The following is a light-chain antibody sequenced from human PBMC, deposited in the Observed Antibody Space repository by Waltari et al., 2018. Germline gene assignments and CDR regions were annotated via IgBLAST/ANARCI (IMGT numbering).Light chain of an antibody. CDR2: LGS. CDR3: MQGLQSPPT. Sequence: IVMTQSPLSLPVTRGESASISCKYSQSLLHSNGYSFVQWYLQKPGQSPQLLIYLGSNGASGVSDRLSGRGSGTDFTRIINRVEAGDAGVYYCMQGLQSPPTFGGGTKLEIK. V-gene: IGKV2-28*01. J-gene: IGKJ4*01. CDR1: QSLLHSNGYSF.